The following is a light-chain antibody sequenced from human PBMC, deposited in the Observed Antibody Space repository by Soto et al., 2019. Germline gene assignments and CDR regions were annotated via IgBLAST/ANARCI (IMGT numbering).Light chain of an antibody. CDR1: SGYSNYK. CDR3: GADHGSGSNFVVV. J-gene: IGLJ2*01. CDR2: VGTGGIVG. V-gene: IGLV9-49*01. Sequence: QSVLTQPPSASASLGASVTLTCTLSSGYSNYKVDWYQQRPGKGPRFVMRVGTGGIVGSKGDGIPVRFSVLGSGLNRYLTIKNIQEEDESDYHCGADHGSGSNFVVVFGGGTKLTVL.